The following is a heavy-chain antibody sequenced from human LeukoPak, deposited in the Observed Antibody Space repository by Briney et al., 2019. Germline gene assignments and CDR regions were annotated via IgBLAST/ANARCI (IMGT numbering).Heavy chain of an antibody. CDR2: IYYSGST. D-gene: IGHD3-3*01. Sequence: SETLSLTCTVSGRSISRYYWSWVRHPPGEGLEWIGYIYYSGSTNYNPSLKSRVTISVDTSKNQFSLKLSPVTAADTAVYYCASGPRYYDFDYWGQGTLVTVSS. J-gene: IGHJ4*02. CDR3: ASGPRYYDFDY. V-gene: IGHV4-59*01. CDR1: GRSISRYY.